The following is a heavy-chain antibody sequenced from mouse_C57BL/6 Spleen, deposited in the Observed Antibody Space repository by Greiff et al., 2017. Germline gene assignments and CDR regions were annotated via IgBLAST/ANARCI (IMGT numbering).Heavy chain of an antibody. CDR2: ISYDGSN. V-gene: IGHV3-6*01. J-gene: IGHJ2*01. CDR3: AKLGRPLGY. Sequence: ESGPGLVKPSQSLSLTCSVTGYSITSGYYWNWIRQFPGNKLEWMGYISYDGSNNYNPSLKNRISITRDTSKNQFFLKLNSVTTEDTATYYCAKLGRPLGYWGQGTTRTVSS. CDR1: GYSITSGYY. D-gene: IGHD4-1*01.